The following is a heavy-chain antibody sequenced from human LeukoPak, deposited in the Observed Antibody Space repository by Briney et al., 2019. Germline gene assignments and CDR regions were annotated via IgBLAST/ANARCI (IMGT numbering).Heavy chain of an antibody. V-gene: IGHV1-18*01. D-gene: IGHD3-9*01. CDR2: ISAYNGNT. J-gene: IGHJ3*02. CDR3: ARDQPTKLRYFDLRGAFDI. CDR1: GYTFTSYG. Sequence: ASVNVSCKASGYTFTSYGISWVRQAPGQGLEWMGWISAYNGNTNYAQKLQGRVTMTTDTSTSTAYMELRSLRSDDTAVYYCARDQPTKLRYFDLRGAFDIWGQGTMVTVSS.